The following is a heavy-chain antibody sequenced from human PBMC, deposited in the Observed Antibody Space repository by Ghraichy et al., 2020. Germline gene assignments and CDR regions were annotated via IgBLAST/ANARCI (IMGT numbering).Heavy chain of an antibody. J-gene: IGHJ4*02. CDR2: IIPIFGTA. CDR1: GGTFSSYA. D-gene: IGHD6-13*01. Sequence: SVKVSCKASGGTFSSYAISWVRQAPGQGLEWMGGIIPIFGTANYAQKFQGRVTITTDESTSTAYMELSSLRSEDTAVYYCARDDQQLGYPTFDYWGQGTLVTVSS. V-gene: IGHV1-69*05. CDR3: ARDDQQLGYPTFDY.